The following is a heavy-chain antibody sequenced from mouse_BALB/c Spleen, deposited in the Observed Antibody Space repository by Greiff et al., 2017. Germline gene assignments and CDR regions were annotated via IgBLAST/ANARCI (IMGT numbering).Heavy chain of an antibody. CDR2: IYPGDGDT. D-gene: IGHD1-1*01. V-gene: IGHV1-87*01. Sequence: VQLQQSGAELARPGASVKLSCKASGYTFTSYWMQWVKQRPGQGLEWIGAIYPGDGDTRYTQKFKGKATLTADKSSSTAYMQLSSLASEDSAVYYCARKRGSSYEWYFDVWGAGTTVTVSS. CDR3: ARKRGSSYEWYFDV. CDR1: GYTFTSYW. J-gene: IGHJ1*01.